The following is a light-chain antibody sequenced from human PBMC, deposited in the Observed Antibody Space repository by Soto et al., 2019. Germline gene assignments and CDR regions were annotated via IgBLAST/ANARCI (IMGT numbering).Light chain of an antibody. V-gene: IGKV1-5*01. CDR2: DAS. CDR3: QQYNGYRT. CDR1: QSISRW. J-gene: IGKJ1*01. Sequence: DIQLTQSPSSLSASVGDRVTITCRARQSISRWLAWYQQKPGRAPKLLIYDASILESWLPSRFSGSGTGTEVGLAISSLPPDNFATYYCQQYNGYRTFGQGTKVDI.